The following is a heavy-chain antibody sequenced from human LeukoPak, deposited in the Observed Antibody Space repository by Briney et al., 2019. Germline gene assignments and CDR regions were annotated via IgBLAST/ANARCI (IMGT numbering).Heavy chain of an antibody. CDR1: GFTFSSYG. J-gene: IGHJ4*02. D-gene: IGHD3-10*01. V-gene: IGHV3-30*02. Sequence: GGSLRLSCAASGFTFSSYGMHWVRQAPGKGLEWVAFIRYDGSNKYYADSVKGRFTISRDNSKNTLYLQMNSLRAEDTAVYYCAKEKLRGSGSYIDYWGQGTLVTVSS. CDR3: AKEKLRGSGSYIDY. CDR2: IRYDGSNK.